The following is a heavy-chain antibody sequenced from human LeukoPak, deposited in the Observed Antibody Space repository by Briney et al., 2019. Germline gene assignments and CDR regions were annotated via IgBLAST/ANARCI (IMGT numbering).Heavy chain of an antibody. CDR2: INHSGTS. CDR3: ARALQENYVRGSFRPLRRYFDR. D-gene: IGHD3-16*02. CDR1: GGSFSGYF. J-gene: IGHJ2*01. V-gene: IGHV4-34*01. Sequence: KPSETLSLTCAVYGGSFSGYFWEWIRQPPGKGLEWLGEINHSGTSNSNPSLKTRATISVDTSKNQFSLKLRSVTAADTAVYYCARALQENYVRGSFRPLRRYFDRWGRGTLVAVSS.